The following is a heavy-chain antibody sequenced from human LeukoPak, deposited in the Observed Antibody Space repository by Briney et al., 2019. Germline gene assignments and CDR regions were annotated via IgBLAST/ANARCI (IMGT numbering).Heavy chain of an antibody. D-gene: IGHD2-2*01. J-gene: IGHJ6*03. V-gene: IGHV1-18*01. CDR2: ISAYNGNT. Sequence: ASVKVSCKASGYTFTSYGISWVRQAPGQGLEWMGWISAYNGNTNYAQKLQGRVTMTTDTSTSTAYMELRSLRFDDTAVYYCARIRGPAANYYYYYMDVWGKGTTVTVSS. CDR1: GYTFTSYG. CDR3: ARIRGPAANYYYYYMDV.